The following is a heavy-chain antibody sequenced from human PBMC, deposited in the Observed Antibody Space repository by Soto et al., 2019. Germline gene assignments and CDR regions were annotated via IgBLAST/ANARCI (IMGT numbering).Heavy chain of an antibody. J-gene: IGHJ4*02. CDR2: IIPIFGTA. CDR1: GGTFSSYA. Sequence: QVQLVQSGAEVKKPGSSVKVSCKASGGTFSSYAISWVRQAPGQGLEWMGGIIPIFGTANYAQQFQGRVTTTVDESTSTAYMELSSLISEDTAVYYCARDHEDYDFWNGYYAFDYWGQGTLVTVSS. CDR3: ARDHEDYDFWNGYYAFDY. V-gene: IGHV1-69*01. D-gene: IGHD3-3*01.